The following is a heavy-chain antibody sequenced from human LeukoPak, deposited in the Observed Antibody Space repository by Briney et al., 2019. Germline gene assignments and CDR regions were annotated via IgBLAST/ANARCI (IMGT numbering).Heavy chain of an antibody. CDR1: GGSISSYY. V-gene: IGHV4-59*01. J-gene: IGHJ4*02. Sequence: SETLSLTCTVSGGSISSYYWSWVRQPPGKGLEWIGYIYYSGSTNYNPSLKSRVTISVDTSKNQFSLKLSSVTAADTAVYYCARGSVTLRYFDRIPLEYWGQGTLVTVSS. CDR3: ARGSVTLRYFDRIPLEY. CDR2: IYYSGST. D-gene: IGHD3-9*01.